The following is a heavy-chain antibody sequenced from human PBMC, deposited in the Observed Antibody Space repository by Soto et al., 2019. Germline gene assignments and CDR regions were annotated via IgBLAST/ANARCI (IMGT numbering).Heavy chain of an antibody. CDR1: GYIFTRYG. V-gene: IGHV1-3*01. D-gene: IGHD4-17*01. CDR3: ATVMAVQAFDI. Sequence: VASVKVSCKASGYIFTRYGIHWVRQAPGQGLEWVGWINAGTGQVKYSQKFQGRVSITRDTSASTAYMELSSLKSEDTAVYYCATVMAVQAFDIWGQGTKVTVSS. CDR2: INAGTGQV. J-gene: IGHJ3*02.